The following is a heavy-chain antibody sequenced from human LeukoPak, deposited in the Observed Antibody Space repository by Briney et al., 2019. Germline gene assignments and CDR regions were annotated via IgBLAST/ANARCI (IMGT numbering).Heavy chain of an antibody. CDR3: AIRSWIAVAGMDWYFDL. Sequence: PSETLSLTCTVSGGSISSSSYYWGWIRQPPGKGLEWIGSIYYSGSTYYNPSLKSRVTISVDTSKNQFSLKLSSVTAADTAVYYCAIRSWIAVAGMDWYFDLWGRGTLVTVSS. CDR1: GGSISSSSYY. D-gene: IGHD6-19*01. J-gene: IGHJ2*01. V-gene: IGHV4-39*01. CDR2: IYYSGST.